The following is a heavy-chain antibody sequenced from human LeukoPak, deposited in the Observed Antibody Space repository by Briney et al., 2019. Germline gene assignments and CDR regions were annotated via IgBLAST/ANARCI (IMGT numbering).Heavy chain of an antibody. CDR2: ISGSGGST. V-gene: IGHV3-23*01. CDR3: ASYDSGSYYKGFDY. CDR1: GFTFSSYA. Sequence: GGSLRLSCAASGFTFSSYAMTWVRQPPGKGLEWVSAISGSGGSTYYADSVKGRFTISRDNSKNTLYLQMNSLRAEDTAVYYCASYDSGSYYKGFDYWGRGTLVTVSS. D-gene: IGHD3-10*01. J-gene: IGHJ4*02.